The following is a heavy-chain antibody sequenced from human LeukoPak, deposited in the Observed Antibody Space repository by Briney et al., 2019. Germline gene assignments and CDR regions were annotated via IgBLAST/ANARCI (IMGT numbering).Heavy chain of an antibody. J-gene: IGHJ4*02. CDR2: INPTGDGT. Sequence: GASVKVSCKASGDTFTNYYMHWVRQAPGQGLEWMGIINPTGDGTRYAQKFQGRVTMTRDTSTSTVYMELSSLRSEDTAVYYCARWAGARPGGYYDFWTGPYDYWGQGSLVTVSS. D-gene: IGHD3-3*01. CDR3: ARWAGARPGGYYDFWTGPYDY. V-gene: IGHV1-46*01. CDR1: GDTFTNYY.